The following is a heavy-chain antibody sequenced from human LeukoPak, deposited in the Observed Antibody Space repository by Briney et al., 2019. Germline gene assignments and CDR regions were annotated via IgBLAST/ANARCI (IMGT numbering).Heavy chain of an antibody. CDR3: ARSVSGSYYPSPFDY. J-gene: IGHJ4*02. Sequence: ASVKVSCKASGYTFTSYGISWVRQAPGQGLEWMGWISAYNGNTNYAQKLQGRVTMTTDTSTSTAYMELRSLRSDDTAVYYCARSVSGSYYPSPFDYWGQGTLVTVSS. D-gene: IGHD1-26*01. CDR2: ISAYNGNT. V-gene: IGHV1-18*01. CDR1: GYTFTSYG.